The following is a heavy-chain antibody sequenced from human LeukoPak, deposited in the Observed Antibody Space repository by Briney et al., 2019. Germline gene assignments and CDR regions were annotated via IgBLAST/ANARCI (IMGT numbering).Heavy chain of an antibody. CDR3: AKDGAGDWPDAFDI. D-gene: IGHD2-21*02. J-gene: IGHJ3*02. CDR2: ISGRGGST. CDR1: GFTFSSYA. Sequence: GGSLRLSRAASGFTFSSYAVTWVRQAPGKGLEWVLGISGRGGSTYYADSVKGRFTISRDNSKNTLYLQMNSLRAEDTAVYYCAKDGAGDWPDAFDIWGQGTKVTVSS. V-gene: IGHV3-23*01.